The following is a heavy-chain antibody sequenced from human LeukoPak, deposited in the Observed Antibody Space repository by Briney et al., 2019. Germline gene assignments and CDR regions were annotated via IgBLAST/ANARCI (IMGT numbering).Heavy chain of an antibody. CDR3: AKVVNAMPSDC. CDR2: ISGSGCST. V-gene: IGHV3-23*01. D-gene: IGHD2-2*01. J-gene: IGHJ4*02. CDR1: GFTFSSYA. Sequence: GGSLRLCCAASGFTFSSYAMSWVRQAPGKGLEWVSAISGSGCSTYYADSVKGRFTMSRDNSKNTLYLQMNSVRAEDTAVYYCAKVVNAMPSDCWGQGALVTVSS.